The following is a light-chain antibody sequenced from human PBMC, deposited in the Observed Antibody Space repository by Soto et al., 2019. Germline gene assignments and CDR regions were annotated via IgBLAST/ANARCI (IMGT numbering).Light chain of an antibody. J-gene: IGKJ5*01. CDR1: QSVNSNY. CDR2: DAS. V-gene: IGKV3-11*01. Sequence: EIVMTQSPATLSVSPGERATLSCRASQSVNSNYLAWYQQKPGQAPRLLIYDASDRATGIPARFSGSVSGTDFTLTISSLEPEDFAIYYCQQRSNWPPISFGQGTRLEIK. CDR3: QQRSNWPPIS.